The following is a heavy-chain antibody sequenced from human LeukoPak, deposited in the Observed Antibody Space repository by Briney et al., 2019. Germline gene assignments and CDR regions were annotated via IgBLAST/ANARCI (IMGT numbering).Heavy chain of an antibody. CDR3: AKRTSSWSELDY. CDR1: GFTFSNYW. V-gene: IGHV3-30*02. J-gene: IGHJ4*02. CDR2: IRYDGSDK. Sequence: GGSLRLSCAASGFTFSNYWMSWVRQAPGKGLEWVAFIRYDGSDKYYSDSVKGRFTISRDNSKNSLYLQLNSLRAEDTAVYYCAKRTSSWSELDYWGQGTLVTVSS. D-gene: IGHD6-13*01.